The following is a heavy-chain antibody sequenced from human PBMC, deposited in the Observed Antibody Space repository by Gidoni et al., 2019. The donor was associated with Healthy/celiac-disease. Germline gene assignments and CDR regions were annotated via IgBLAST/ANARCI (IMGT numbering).Heavy chain of an antibody. D-gene: IGHD2-21*02. V-gene: IGHV3-30*18. Sequence: GLEWVAVISYDGSNKYYADSVKGRFTISRDNSKNTLYLQMNSLRAEDTAVYYCAKVVTAAVGMDVWGQGTTVTVSS. J-gene: IGHJ6*02. CDR2: ISYDGSNK. CDR3: AKVVTAAVGMDV.